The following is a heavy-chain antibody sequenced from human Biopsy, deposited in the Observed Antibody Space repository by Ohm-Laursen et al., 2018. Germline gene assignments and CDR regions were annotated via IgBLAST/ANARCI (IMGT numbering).Heavy chain of an antibody. J-gene: IGHJ6*02. CDR3: ARIPILVVPAAIVYRHRRLLQGLDV. CDR1: GLSPNTRGMS. CDR2: IDWEDAT. Sequence: STQSLTLTCTLSGLSPNTRGMSVTWIRQPPGKALEWLALIDWEDATFFNWALKTRLTISNQTSEHHVVLTLSDLAPVDSATYYCARIPILVVPAAIVYRHRRLLQGLDVWGQGTTVVVSS. V-gene: IGHV2-70*01. D-gene: IGHD2-2*02.